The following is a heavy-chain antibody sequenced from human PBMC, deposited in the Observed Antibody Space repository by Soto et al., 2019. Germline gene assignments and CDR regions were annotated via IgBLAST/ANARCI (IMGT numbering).Heavy chain of an antibody. CDR3: ARENVDMGTDNWFDP. V-gene: IGHV1-3*01. D-gene: IGHD5-12*01. J-gene: IGHJ5*02. Sequence: ASVKVSCKASGYTFTSYAMHWVRQAPGQRLEWMGWINAGNGNTKYSQKFQGRVTITRDTSASTAYMELSSLRSEDTAVYYCARENVDMGTDNWFDPWGQGTLVTVSS. CDR1: GYTFTSYA. CDR2: INAGNGNT.